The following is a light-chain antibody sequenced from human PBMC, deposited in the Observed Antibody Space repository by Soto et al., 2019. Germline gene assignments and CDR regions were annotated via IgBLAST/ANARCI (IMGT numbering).Light chain of an antibody. Sequence: QSVLSQPPSASGTPGQRVTISCCGSRSNIGSNTVNWYRQLPGTAPKLLMYSNNQRPSGVSDRFSGSKSGTSASLAVRGLQSEDEADYYCATWDDSLNGHVVFGGGTKVTVL. CDR1: RSNIGSNT. V-gene: IGLV1-44*01. CDR3: ATWDDSLNGHVV. CDR2: SNN. J-gene: IGLJ2*01.